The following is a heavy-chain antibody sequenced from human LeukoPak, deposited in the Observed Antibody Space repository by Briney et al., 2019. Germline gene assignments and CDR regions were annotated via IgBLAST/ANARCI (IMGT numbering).Heavy chain of an antibody. V-gene: IGHV4-59*01. Sequence: KASETLSLTCTVSGGPINNYYWSWIRQPPGKGLEWIGYIYYRGSTNYNPSLKSRVTFSVDTSKNQFSLKLNSVTAADTAVYYCARGGDYGDLRYFDYWGQGTLVTVSS. J-gene: IGHJ4*02. CDR3: ARGGDYGDLRYFDY. D-gene: IGHD4-17*01. CDR1: GGPINNYY. CDR2: IYYRGST.